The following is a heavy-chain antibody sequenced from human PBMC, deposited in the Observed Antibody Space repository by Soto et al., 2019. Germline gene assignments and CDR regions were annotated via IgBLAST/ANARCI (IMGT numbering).Heavy chain of an antibody. CDR3: AHGPNYFDY. V-gene: IGHV2-5*02. CDR2: IYWDGDK. Sequence: QITLKESGPTLVKPTQTLTLTCTFSGFSLNTRGVGVGWIRQPPGKALEWLALIYWDGDKRYSPSLKNRLTITKDTSKNQVVLTMTNMDPVDTATYYRAHGPNYFDYWGQGTLVTVSS. CDR1: GFSLNTRGVG. J-gene: IGHJ4*02.